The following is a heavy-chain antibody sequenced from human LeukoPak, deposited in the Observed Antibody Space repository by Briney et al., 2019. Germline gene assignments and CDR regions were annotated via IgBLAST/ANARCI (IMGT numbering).Heavy chain of an antibody. V-gene: IGHV1-2*02. D-gene: IGHD1-1*01. J-gene: IGHJ4*02. Sequence: ASVKVACKASGYTFTGYYMHWVRQAPGQGLEWMGWINPNSGGTNYAQKFQGRVTMTRDTSISTAYMELSRLRSDDTAVYYCARSRKLERRPWFSYWGQGTLVTVSS. CDR1: GYTFTGYY. CDR3: ARSRKLERRPWFSY. CDR2: INPNSGGT.